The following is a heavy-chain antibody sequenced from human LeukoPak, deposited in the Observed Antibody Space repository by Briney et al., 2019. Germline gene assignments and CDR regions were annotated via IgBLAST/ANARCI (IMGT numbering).Heavy chain of an antibody. D-gene: IGHD6-13*01. Sequence: SETLFLTCTVSGGSISSYYRSWIRQPPGKGLEWIGYIYYSGSTNYNPSLKSRVTISVDTSKNQFSLKLSSVTAADTAVYYCARDPSRYSSSWPFDYWGQGTLVTVSS. CDR2: IYYSGST. CDR3: ARDPSRYSSSWPFDY. J-gene: IGHJ4*02. V-gene: IGHV4-59*12. CDR1: GGSISSYY.